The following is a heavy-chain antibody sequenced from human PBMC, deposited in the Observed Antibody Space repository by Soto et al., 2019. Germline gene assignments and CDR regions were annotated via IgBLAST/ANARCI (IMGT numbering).Heavy chain of an antibody. J-gene: IGHJ1*01. CDR1: GFSFNKREVG. CDR2: IYWDDDK. D-gene: IGHD6-13*01. CDR3: AHSEQSSWYKLLRGPAEYFQH. V-gene: IGHV2-5*02. Sequence: LGTATRTVRLECTVCGFSFNKREVGVGWIRQPPGKALEWLALIYWDDDKRYSPSLKSRLTITKDTSKNQVVLTMTNMDPVDTATYYCAHSEQSSWYKLLRGPAEYFQHWGQGTLVTVSS.